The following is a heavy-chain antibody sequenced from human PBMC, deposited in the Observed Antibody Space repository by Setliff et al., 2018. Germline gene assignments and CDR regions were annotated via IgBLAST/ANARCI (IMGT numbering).Heavy chain of an antibody. CDR3: ASRNSDGGHEYFQH. J-gene: IGHJ1*01. V-gene: IGHV4-61*09. CDR2: FHTGGAT. CDR1: GGSISSGGFY. D-gene: IGHD1-26*01. Sequence: SETLSLTCSVSGGSISSGGFYWSWIRQSAGRGLEWIGHFHTGGATDYNLSLKSRVTMSVDASKNQISLKLMSVTAADTAVYYCASRNSDGGHEYFQHWGQGALVTVSS.